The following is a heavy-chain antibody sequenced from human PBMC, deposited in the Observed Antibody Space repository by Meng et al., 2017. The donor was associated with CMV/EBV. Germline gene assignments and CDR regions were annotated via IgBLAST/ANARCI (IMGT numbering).Heavy chain of an antibody. V-gene: IGHV3-23*03. CDR2: IYSGGSST. CDR3: AKGKRFLEWLFDY. D-gene: IGHD3-3*01. CDR1: GFTFSSYA. Sequence: GESLKISCVGSGFTFSSYAMSWVRQAPGKGLEWVSVIYSGGSSTYYADSVKGRFTISRDNSKNTLYLQMNSLRAEDTAVYYCAKGKRFLEWLFDYWGQGTLVTVSS. J-gene: IGHJ4*02.